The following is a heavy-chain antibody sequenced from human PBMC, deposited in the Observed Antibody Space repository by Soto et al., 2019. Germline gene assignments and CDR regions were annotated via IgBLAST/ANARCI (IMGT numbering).Heavy chain of an antibody. CDR3: AKDFDFWSGYDYAFDI. V-gene: IGHV3-23*01. J-gene: IGHJ3*02. CDR2: ISGSGGST. D-gene: IGHD3-3*01. CDR1: GFTFSSYA. Sequence: GGSLRLSCAASGFTFSSYAKSWVRQAPGKGLEWVSAISGSGGSTYYADSVKGRFTISRDNSKNTLYLQMNSLRVEDTAVYYCAKDFDFWSGYDYAFDIWGQGTMVTVSS.